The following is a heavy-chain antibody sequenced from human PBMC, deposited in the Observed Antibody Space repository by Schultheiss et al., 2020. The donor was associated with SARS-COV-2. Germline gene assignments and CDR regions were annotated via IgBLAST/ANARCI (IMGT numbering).Heavy chain of an antibody. V-gene: IGHV4-59*01. Sequence: SETLSLTCTVSGGSISSYSWSWIRQPPGKGLEWIGYIYHSGSTNYNPSLKSRVTISVDTSKNQFSLKLNSVTAADTAVYYCARQDPQFPLLVDVWGQGTTVTVSS. D-gene: IGHD3-10*01. CDR1: GGSISSYS. CDR2: IYHSGST. CDR3: ARQDPQFPLLVDV. J-gene: IGHJ6*02.